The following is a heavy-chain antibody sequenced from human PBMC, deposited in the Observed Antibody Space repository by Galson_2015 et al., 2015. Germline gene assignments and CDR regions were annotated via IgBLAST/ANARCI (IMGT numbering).Heavy chain of an antibody. D-gene: IGHD3-16*02. CDR3: ARTQGNRFSPLDY. CDR1: GFTFSNYC. CDR2: ISSDGTNT. J-gene: IGHJ4*02. V-gene: IGHV3-74*01. Sequence: SLRLSCAAPGFTFSNYCMHWVRQVSGKGLVWVSRISSDGTNTNYADSVKGRFTISRDNAQNTLYLQMSSLRAEDTALYHCARTQGNRFSPLDYWGQGTLVTVSS.